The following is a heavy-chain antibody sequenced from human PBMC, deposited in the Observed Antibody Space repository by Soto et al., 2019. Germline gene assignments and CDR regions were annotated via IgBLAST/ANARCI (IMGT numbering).Heavy chain of an antibody. CDR1: GFTFSSYA. CDR2: ISYDGSNK. Sequence: PGGSLRLSCAASGFTFSSYAMHWVRQAPGKGLEWVAVISYDGSNKYYADSVKGRFTISRDNSKNTLYLQMNSLRAEDTAVYYCARVLSPVFVVVPAAPDYWGQGTLVTVSS. J-gene: IGHJ4*02. V-gene: IGHV3-30-3*01. D-gene: IGHD2-2*01. CDR3: ARVLSPVFVVVPAAPDY.